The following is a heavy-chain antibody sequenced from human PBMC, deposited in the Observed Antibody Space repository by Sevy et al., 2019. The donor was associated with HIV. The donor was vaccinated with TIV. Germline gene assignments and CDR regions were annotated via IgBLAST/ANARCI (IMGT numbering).Heavy chain of an antibody. CDR2: ISHSRDST. CDR1: GFTFSSYA. J-gene: IGHJ4*02. CDR3: AGRKVGDFWSGSIRGPWAGGPLFDY. Sequence: GGSLRLSCTSSGFTFSSYAMNRVRQAPRKGLEWVSTISHSRDSTYYADSVKGRFTISRDNSENTLYLQMNSLRAEDTALYYCAGRKVGDFWSGSIRGPWAGGPLFDYWGQGTLVTVSS. V-gene: IGHV3-23*01. D-gene: IGHD3-3*01.